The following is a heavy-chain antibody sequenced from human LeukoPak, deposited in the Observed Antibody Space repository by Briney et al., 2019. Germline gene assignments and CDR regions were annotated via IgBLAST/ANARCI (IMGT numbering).Heavy chain of an antibody. J-gene: IGHJ4*02. Sequence: SGTLSLTCAVYGGSFSGYYWSWIRQPPAKGLEWIGEINHSGSTNYNPSLKSRVTISVDTSKNQFSLKLSSVTAADTAVYYCARGETYYYDSSGYPVFDYWGQGTLVTVSS. CDR1: GGSFSGYY. CDR3: ARGETYYYDSSGYPVFDY. V-gene: IGHV4-34*01. CDR2: INHSGST. D-gene: IGHD3-22*01.